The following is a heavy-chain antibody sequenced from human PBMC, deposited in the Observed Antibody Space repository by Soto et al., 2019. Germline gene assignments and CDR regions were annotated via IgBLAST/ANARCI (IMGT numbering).Heavy chain of an antibody. CDR2: INAGNGNT. D-gene: IGHD6-19*01. J-gene: IGHJ4*02. CDR1: GYTFTSYA. Sequence: AASVKVSCKASGYTFTSYAMHWVRQAPGQRLEWMGWINAGNGNTKYSQKFQGRVTITRDTSASTAYMELSSLRSEDTAVYYCARKVVGKGYSSGWYYFDYWGQGTLVTVSS. V-gene: IGHV1-3*01. CDR3: ARKVVGKGYSSGWYYFDY.